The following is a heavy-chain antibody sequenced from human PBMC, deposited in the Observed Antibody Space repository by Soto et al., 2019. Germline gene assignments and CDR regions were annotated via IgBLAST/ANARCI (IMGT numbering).Heavy chain of an antibody. CDR1: GYTFTSYG. Sequence: QVQLVQSGSEVKKPGASVRVSCKASGYTFTSYGISWVRQAPGQGVEGIGRISGYNGDTNYAQKLQGRVTMTTDTSTSTAYMELRSLRSDDTAVYYWARELCSGAGCYPGDVFDIWGQGTLVTVSS. J-gene: IGHJ3*02. CDR3: ARELCSGAGCYPGDVFDI. V-gene: IGHV1-18*01. D-gene: IGHD2-15*01. CDR2: ISGYNGDT.